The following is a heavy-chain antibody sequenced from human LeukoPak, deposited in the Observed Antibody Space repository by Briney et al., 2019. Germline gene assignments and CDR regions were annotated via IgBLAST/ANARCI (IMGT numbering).Heavy chain of an antibody. J-gene: IGHJ4*02. CDR2: IYTSGST. D-gene: IGHD6-6*01. CDR3: ARNIPARPQDY. V-gene: IGHV4-4*07. Sequence: SETLSLTCTVSGGSINNYYWSWVRQPAGKGLEWIGRIYTSGSTNYNPSLKSRVTISVDTSKNQFSLKLSSVTAADTAVYYCARNIPARPQDYWGQGTLVTVSS. CDR1: GGSINNYY.